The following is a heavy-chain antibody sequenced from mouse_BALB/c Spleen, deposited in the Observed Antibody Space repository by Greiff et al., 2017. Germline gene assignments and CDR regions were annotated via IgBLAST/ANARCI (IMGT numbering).Heavy chain of an antibody. D-gene: IGHD1-1*01. V-gene: IGHV2-9*02. CDR1: GFSLTSYG. CDR3: AREGGYGSVFDY. J-gene: IGHJ2*01. CDR2: IWAGGST. Sequence: VKLMESGPGLVAPSQSLSITCTVSGFSLTSYGVHWVRQPPGKGLEWLGVIWAGGSTNYNSALMSRLSISKDNSKSQVFLKMNSLQTDDTAMYYCAREGGYGSVFDYWGQGTTLTVSS.